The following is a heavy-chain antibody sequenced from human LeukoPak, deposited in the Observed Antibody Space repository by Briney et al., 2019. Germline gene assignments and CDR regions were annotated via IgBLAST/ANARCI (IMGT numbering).Heavy chain of an antibody. CDR1: GFTFSSYG. V-gene: IGHV3-30*18. D-gene: IGHD5-24*01. CDR3: AKDLDKMATIPGAFDI. Sequence: RGSLRLSCSASGFTFSSYGMHWVRQAPGKGLEWVAVISYDGSNKYYADSVKGRFTISRDNSKNTLYLQMNSLRAEDTAVYYCAKDLDKMATIPGAFDIWGQGTMVTVSS. J-gene: IGHJ3*02. CDR2: ISYDGSNK.